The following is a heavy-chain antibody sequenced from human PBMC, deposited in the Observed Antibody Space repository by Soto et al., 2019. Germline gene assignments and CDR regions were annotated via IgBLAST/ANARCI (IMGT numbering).Heavy chain of an antibody. Sequence: SRVRKAPGKGLEWVSVIYSGGSTYYADSVKGRFTISRDNSKNTLYLQMNSLRAEDTSVYAGDRQRDVRSVSAFLGNGTSVTVFS. V-gene: IGHV3-66*04. D-gene: IGHD3-10*02. CDR3: DRQRDVRSVSAF. CDR2: IYSGGST. J-gene: IGHJ6*04.